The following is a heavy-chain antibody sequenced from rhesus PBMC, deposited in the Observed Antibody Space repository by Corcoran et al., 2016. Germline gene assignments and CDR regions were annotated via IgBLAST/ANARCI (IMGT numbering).Heavy chain of an antibody. J-gene: IGHJ4*01. CDR2: ITYSGST. D-gene: IGHD6-31*01. CDR3: ARDIRSAAGTAYDY. V-gene: IGHV4-122*02. Sequence: QVQLQESGPGLVKPSETLSLTCSVSGCSISSAYYYLSWIRQPPGKGLEWIGFITYSGSTSYNPSLKSRVTISRDTSKNQFSLKLSSVTAADTAVYYCARDIRSAAGTAYDYWGQGVLVTVSS. CDR1: GCSISSAYYY.